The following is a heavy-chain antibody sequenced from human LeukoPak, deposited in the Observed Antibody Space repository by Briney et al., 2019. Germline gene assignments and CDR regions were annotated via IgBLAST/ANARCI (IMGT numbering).Heavy chain of an antibody. CDR1: GFTFSNCG. V-gene: IGHV3-30*02. Sequence: GGSLRLSCAAPGFTFSNCGMHWVRQAPGKGLEWVAFIPFDGSNKYYADSVKGRFTISRDNSKNTLYLQMNSLRPEDTAVYCCVKDDFRWGQGTLVTVSS. D-gene: IGHD2/OR15-2a*01. CDR2: IPFDGSNK. J-gene: IGHJ4*02. CDR3: VKDDFR.